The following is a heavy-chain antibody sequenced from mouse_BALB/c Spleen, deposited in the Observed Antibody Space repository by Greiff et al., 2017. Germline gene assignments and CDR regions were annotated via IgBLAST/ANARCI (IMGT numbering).Heavy chain of an antibody. D-gene: IGHD2-3*01. Sequence: QVQLQQPGAELVKPGAPVKLSCKASGYTFTSYWMNWVKQRPGRGLEWIGRIDPSDSETHYNQKFKDKATLTVDKSSSTAYIQLSSLTSEDSAVYYCARDGYYSNYFDYWGQGTTLTVSS. CDR3: ARDGYYSNYFDY. V-gene: IGHV1-69*02. CDR1: GYTFTSYW. CDR2: IDPSDSET. J-gene: IGHJ2*01.